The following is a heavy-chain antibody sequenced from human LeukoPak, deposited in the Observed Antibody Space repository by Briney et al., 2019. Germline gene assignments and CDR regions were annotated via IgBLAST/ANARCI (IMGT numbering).Heavy chain of an antibody. V-gene: IGHV4-39*07. CDR3: ARTTYYYDSSGYYSGAFDI. CDR2: IYYSGST. J-gene: IGHJ3*02. Sequence: SETLSLTCTVSGGSISSSSYYWGWIRQPPGKGLEWIGSIYYSGSTYYNPSLKSRVTISVDTSKNQFSLKLSSVTAADTAVYYCARTTYYYDSSGYYSGAFDIWGQGTMVTVSS. D-gene: IGHD3-22*01. CDR1: GGSISSSSYY.